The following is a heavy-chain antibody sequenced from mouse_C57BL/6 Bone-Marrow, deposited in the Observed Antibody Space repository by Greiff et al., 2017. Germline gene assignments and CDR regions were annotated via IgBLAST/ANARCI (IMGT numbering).Heavy chain of an antibody. V-gene: IGHV1-74*01. J-gene: IGHJ4*01. CDR2: IHPSDSDT. Sequence: VQLQQPGAELVKPGASVKVSCKASGYTFTSYWMHWVKQRPGQGLEWIGRIHPSDSDTNYNQKFKGKATLTVDKSSSTAYMQLSSLTSEDSAVYYCAICHLGLRRDGYAMDYWGQGTSVTVSS. D-gene: IGHD2-4*01. CDR1: GYTFTSYW. CDR3: AICHLGLRRDGYAMDY.